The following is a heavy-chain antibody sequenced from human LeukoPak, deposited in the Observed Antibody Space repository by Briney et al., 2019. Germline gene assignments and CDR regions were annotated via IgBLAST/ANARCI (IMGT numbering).Heavy chain of an antibody. V-gene: IGHV1-2*02. D-gene: IGHD1-26*01. Sequence: ASVKVSCKASGYTFTGYYMHWVRQAPGQGPEWMGWINPNSGGTNYAQKFQGRVTMTRDTSISTAYMELSRLRSDDTAVYYCARDGTGSGSYPSLYWGQGTLVTVSS. J-gene: IGHJ4*02. CDR1: GYTFTGYY. CDR2: INPNSGGT. CDR3: ARDGTGSGSYPSLY.